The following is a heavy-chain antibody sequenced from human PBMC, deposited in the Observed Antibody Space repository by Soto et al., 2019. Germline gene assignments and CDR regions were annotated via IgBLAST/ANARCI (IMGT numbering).Heavy chain of an antibody. Sequence: GASVKVSCKASGYTFTSYGISWVRQAPGQGLEWMGWFSAYNVNTNYAQKLQGRVTMTTDTSTSTAYMELRSLRSDVTVVYYCARHDSSGYYYYFDYWGQGTLVTVSS. CDR1: GYTFTSYG. CDR3: ARHDSSGYYYYFDY. J-gene: IGHJ4*02. V-gene: IGHV1-18*01. D-gene: IGHD3-22*01. CDR2: FSAYNVNT.